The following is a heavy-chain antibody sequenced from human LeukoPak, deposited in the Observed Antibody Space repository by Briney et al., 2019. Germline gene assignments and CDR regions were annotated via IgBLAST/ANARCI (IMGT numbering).Heavy chain of an antibody. J-gene: IGHJ3*02. V-gene: IGHV4-39*07. CDR1: GGSISSSSAY. Sequence: SETLSLTCTVSGGSISSSSAYWGWIRQPPGKGLEWIGSIYYSKNTYYNPSLKSRVTISADTSKNQFSLKLSSVTAADTAVYYCASMSGSYLNAFDIWGQGTMVTVSS. D-gene: IGHD1-26*01. CDR3: ASMSGSYLNAFDI. CDR2: IYYSKNT.